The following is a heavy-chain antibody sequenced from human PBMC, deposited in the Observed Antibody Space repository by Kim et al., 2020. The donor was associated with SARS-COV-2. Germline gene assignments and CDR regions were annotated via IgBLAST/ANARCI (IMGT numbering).Heavy chain of an antibody. D-gene: IGHD1-1*01. Sequence: GGSLRLSCAASGFTFSSYGMHWVRQAPGKGLEWVAVIWYDGSNKYYADSVKGRFTISRDNSKNTLYLQMNSLRAEDTAVYYCASVLERPKSNPSYYFDYWGQGTLVTVSS. V-gene: IGHV3-33*01. CDR1: GFTFSSYG. J-gene: IGHJ4*02. CDR2: IWYDGSNK. CDR3: ASVLERPKSNPSYYFDY.